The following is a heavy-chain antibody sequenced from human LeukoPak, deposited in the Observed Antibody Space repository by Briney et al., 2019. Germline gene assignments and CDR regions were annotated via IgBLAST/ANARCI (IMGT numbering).Heavy chain of an antibody. V-gene: IGHV1-18*01. D-gene: IGHD3-10*01. CDR3: AREGTSYYGSGSPPDY. CDR2: ISAYNGNT. J-gene: IGHJ4*02. Sequence: GASVKVSCKASGYTFTSYGISWVRQAPGQGLEWMGWISAYNGNTNYAQKLQGRVTMTTDTSTSTAYMELRSLRSDDTAVYYCAREGTSYYGSGSPPDYWGQGTLVTVSS. CDR1: GYTFTSYG.